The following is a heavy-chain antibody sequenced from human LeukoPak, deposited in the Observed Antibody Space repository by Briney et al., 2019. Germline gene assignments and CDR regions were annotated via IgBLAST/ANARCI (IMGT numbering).Heavy chain of an antibody. CDR2: IKQDGSEK. CDR3: ASGGYSYGYEY. Sequence: GGSLRLSCAASGFTFSSYSMNWVRQAPGKGLEWVANIKQDGSEKYYVDSVKGRFTISRDNAKNSLYLQMNSLRAEDTAVYYCASGGYSYGYEYWGQGTLVTVSS. D-gene: IGHD5-18*01. CDR1: GFTFSSYS. J-gene: IGHJ4*02. V-gene: IGHV3-7*01.